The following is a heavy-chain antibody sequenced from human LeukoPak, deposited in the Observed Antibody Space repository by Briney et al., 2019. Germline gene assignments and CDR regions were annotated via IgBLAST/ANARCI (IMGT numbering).Heavy chain of an antibody. J-gene: IGHJ4*02. CDR2: ISSSSSYI. CDR1: RFTFSSYG. CDR3: ARGYFDY. Sequence: GGSLRLSCAASRFTFSSYGMHWVRQAPGKGLEWVSSISSSSSYIYYADSVKGRFTISRDNAKNSLYLQMNSLRAGDTAVYYCARGYFDYWGQGTLVTVSS. V-gene: IGHV3-21*01.